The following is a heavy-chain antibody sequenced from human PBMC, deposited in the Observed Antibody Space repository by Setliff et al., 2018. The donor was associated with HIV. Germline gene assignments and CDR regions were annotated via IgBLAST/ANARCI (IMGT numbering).Heavy chain of an antibody. Sequence: PGESLKISCAASGFSFRSYAVSWVRQAPGKGLEWVSVISGSGDITYYRESVKGRFTVSRDNSNNTVYLQMNSPRAEDTAMYYCAKTQTVITVYGPFDSWGQGTPVTVSS. CDR3: AKTQTVITVYGPFDS. CDR1: GFSFRSYA. CDR2: ISGSGDIT. D-gene: IGHD4-4*01. V-gene: IGHV3-23*01. J-gene: IGHJ4*02.